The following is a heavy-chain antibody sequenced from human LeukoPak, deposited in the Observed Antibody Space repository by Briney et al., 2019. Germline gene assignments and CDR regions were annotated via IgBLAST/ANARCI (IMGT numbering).Heavy chain of an antibody. Sequence: SETLSLTCTVSGGSISSYYWSWIRQPAGKGLEWIGRIYTSGRTKYNPSLNSRVTMSVDTFKNQFSLKLSSVTAADTAVYYCARDQYGYSTNWFDPWGQGTLVTVSS. D-gene: IGHD5-24*01. J-gene: IGHJ5*02. CDR1: GGSISSYY. CDR3: ARDQYGYSTNWFDP. CDR2: IYTSGRT. V-gene: IGHV4-4*07.